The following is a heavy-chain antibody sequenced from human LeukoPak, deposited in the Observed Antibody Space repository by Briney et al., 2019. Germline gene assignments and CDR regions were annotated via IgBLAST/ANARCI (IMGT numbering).Heavy chain of an antibody. D-gene: IGHD5-12*01. Sequence: GGSLRLSCAASVFTFSSYAMSWVRQAPGKGLEWVSAISGSGGSTYYADSVKGRFTISRDNSKNTLYLQMNSLRAEDTAVYYCAKDGRLRLIYGSDYWGQGTLVTVSS. V-gene: IGHV3-23*01. CDR1: VFTFSSYA. CDR3: AKDGRLRLIYGSDY. CDR2: ISGSGGST. J-gene: IGHJ4*02.